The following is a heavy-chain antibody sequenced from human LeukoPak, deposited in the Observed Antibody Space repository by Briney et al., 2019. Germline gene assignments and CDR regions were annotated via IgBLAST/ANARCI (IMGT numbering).Heavy chain of an antibody. CDR2: IGGSDGRT. CDR1: GFTFSTYA. CDR3: AKDSSSYDWGYTDV. J-gene: IGHJ6*03. Sequence: GGSLRLSCAASGFTFSTYAMSWVRQAPGKGLEWVSLIGGSDGRTRYADSVKGRFTISRDNSKNTLYLEMNSLRAEDTAVYYCAKDSSSYDWGYTDVWGKGTTVTISS. V-gene: IGHV3-23*01. D-gene: IGHD3-22*01.